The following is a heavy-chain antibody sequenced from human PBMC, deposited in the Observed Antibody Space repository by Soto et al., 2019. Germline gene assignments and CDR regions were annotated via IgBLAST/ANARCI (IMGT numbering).Heavy chain of an antibody. CDR2: ISGSGGST. CDR3: DGYCSGGSGARGDGMDV. Sequence: EVQLLESGGGLVQPGGSLRLSCAASGFTFSSYAMSWVRQAPGKGLEWVSAISGSGGSTYYADSVKGRFTISRDNAKKALSLQMNSLRAEGTAVYECDGYCSGGSGARGDGMDVWGQGTMVTVSS. D-gene: IGHD2-15*01. V-gene: IGHV3-23*01. CDR1: GFTFSSYA. J-gene: IGHJ6*02.